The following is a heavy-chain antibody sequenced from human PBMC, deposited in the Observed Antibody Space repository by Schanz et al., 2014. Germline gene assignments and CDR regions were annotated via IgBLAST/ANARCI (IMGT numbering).Heavy chain of an antibody. CDR3: ARDKGGLIPFDY. Sequence: EVQLVESGGGLVQPGGSLRLSCAASAFALNNYDMTWVRQAPGKGLEWVSCIRGSGGSTLYADSVQGRFTTSRDNSKNTMYLQMNSLRAEDTAVYYCARDKGGLIPFDYWGQGTLVAVSS. CDR1: AFALNNYD. V-gene: IGHV3-23*04. J-gene: IGHJ4*02. D-gene: IGHD2-15*01. CDR2: IRGSGGST.